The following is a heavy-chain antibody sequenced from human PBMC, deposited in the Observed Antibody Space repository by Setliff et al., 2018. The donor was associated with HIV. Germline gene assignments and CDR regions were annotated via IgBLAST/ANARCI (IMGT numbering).Heavy chain of an antibody. D-gene: IGHD2-8*02. CDR3: ARRGMWSYETGGNPTATFDY. CDR1: GGSINSRSYY. CDR2: IYFSGTP. J-gene: IGHJ4*02. V-gene: IGHV4-39*01. Sequence: KASETLSLTCTVSGGSINSRSYYWAWIRQPPGKGLEWVASIYFSGTPYYNPSLKNRVTISVDTSKNQFSLKLGSVTAADTAVYYCARRGMWSYETGGNPTATFDYWGQGVLVTVSS.